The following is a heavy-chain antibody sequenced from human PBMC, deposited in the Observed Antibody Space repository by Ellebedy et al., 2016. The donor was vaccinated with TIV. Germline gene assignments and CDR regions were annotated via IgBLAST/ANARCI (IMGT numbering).Heavy chain of an antibody. J-gene: IGHJ4*02. Sequence: GSLRLXXTVSGGSISSSSYNWGWIRQSPGKGLEWIGSVYYSGSTYHNPSLKSRVTISVDTSKNQFSLKLSSVTAADTAVYYCARVVVVPAASLYYFDYWGQGTLVTVSS. V-gene: IGHV4-39*07. D-gene: IGHD2-2*01. CDR1: GGSISSSSYN. CDR2: VYYSGST. CDR3: ARVVVVPAASLYYFDY.